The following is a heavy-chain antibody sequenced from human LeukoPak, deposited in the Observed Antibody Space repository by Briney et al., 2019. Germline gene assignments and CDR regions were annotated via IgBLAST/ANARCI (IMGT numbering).Heavy chain of an antibody. Sequence: SETLSLTCTVSGGSISSYYWSWIRQPPGKGLEWIGYIYYSGSTNYNPSLTSRVTISVDTSKNQFSLKLSSVTAADTAVYYCARVRELWSVTYFDYWGQGTLVTVSS. CDR2: IYYSGST. CDR3: ARVRELWSVTYFDY. D-gene: IGHD5-18*01. J-gene: IGHJ4*02. CDR1: GGSISSYY. V-gene: IGHV4-59*01.